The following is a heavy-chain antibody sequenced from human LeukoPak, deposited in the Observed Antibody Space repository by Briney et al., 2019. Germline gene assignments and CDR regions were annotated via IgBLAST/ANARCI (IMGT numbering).Heavy chain of an antibody. CDR2: IWYDGSNE. CDR3: ARDRRRDGYKLDAFDI. CDR1: GFTFSTYG. D-gene: IGHD5-24*01. Sequence: PGGSLRLSCAASGFTFSTYGMHWVRQGPGKGLEWVAVIWYDGSNEYYVDSVKGRFTISRDNSKNTLYPQMNSLRAEDTAVYYCARDRRRDGYKLDAFDIWGQGTMVTVSS. V-gene: IGHV3-33*01. J-gene: IGHJ3*02.